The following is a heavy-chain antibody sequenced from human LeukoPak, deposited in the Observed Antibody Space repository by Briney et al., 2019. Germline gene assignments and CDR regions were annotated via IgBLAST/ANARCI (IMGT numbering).Heavy chain of an antibody. CDR3: AREWGYGCGGECFSGIQAYYGMDV. CDR2: LYHDGGT. D-gene: IGHD2-15*01. J-gene: IGHJ6*02. CDR1: GFTVSSSY. Sequence: GGSLRLSCAAPGFTVSSSYMSWVRQASGKGLEYVSVLYHDGGTYSADSVKGRFTIPRNNSKNTLYLQMNRLRAEDTAIYYCAREWGYGCGGECFSGIQAYYGMDVWGQGTTVTVSS. V-gene: IGHV3-53*01.